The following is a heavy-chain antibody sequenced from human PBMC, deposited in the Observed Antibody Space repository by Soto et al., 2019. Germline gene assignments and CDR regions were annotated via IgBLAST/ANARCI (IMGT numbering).Heavy chain of an antibody. V-gene: IGHV2-26*01. CDR2: IFSNDGK. J-gene: IGHJ4*02. D-gene: IGHD3-22*01. CDR1: GFSLSNARMG. Sequence: QVTLKESGPVLVKPTETLTLTCTVSGFSLSNARMGVSWIRQPPGKALEWLAHIFSNDGKSYSTSLKSRLTIPKDTSQSQVDLTMAKMDPVDTATYYCARITLGYYDSSGYYSDYWGQGNLVTVSS. CDR3: ARITLGYYDSSGYYSDY.